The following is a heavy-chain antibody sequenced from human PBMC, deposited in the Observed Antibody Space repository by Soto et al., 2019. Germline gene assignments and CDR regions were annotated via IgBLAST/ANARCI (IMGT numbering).Heavy chain of an antibody. CDR2: IGPNPANT. V-gene: IGHV3-23*01. Sequence: EVQLLESGGGLVQPGGSLRLSCATSGFTFRSSGMLWVRQAPGEGLEWVSAIGPNPANTKYADSVKGRFTISRDNSKNTVFLQMNSLRAEDTALYYCTTARYCSSDACPVADWGQGTLITVSS. D-gene: IGHD2-2*01. J-gene: IGHJ4*02. CDR3: TTARYCSSDACPVAD. CDR1: GFTFRSSG.